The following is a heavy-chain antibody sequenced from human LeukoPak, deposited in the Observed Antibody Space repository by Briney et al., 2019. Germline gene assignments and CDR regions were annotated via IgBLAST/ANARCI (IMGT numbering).Heavy chain of an antibody. V-gene: IGHV6-1*01. CDR1: GDSVSSNSAA. D-gene: IGHD2-21*02. J-gene: IGHJ6*02. Sequence: SQTLSLTCAISGDSVSSNSAAWNWIRQSPSRGLEWLGRTYYRSKWYNDYAVSVESRITINPDTSKNQFSLQLNSVTPEDTAVYYCARNCGGDCYEGHYYYGMDVWGQGTTVTVSS. CDR2: TYYRSKWYN. CDR3: ARNCGGDCYEGHYYYGMDV.